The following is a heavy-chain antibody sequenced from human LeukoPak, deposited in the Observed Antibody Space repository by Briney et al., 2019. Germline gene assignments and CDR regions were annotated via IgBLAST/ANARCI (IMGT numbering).Heavy chain of an antibody. J-gene: IGHJ4*02. V-gene: IGHV4-31*03. Sequence: SETLSLTCSVSGGSISSGGYYWSWIRQHPGKGLEWIGYIYYSGTTYYNPSLRSRVTVSIDTSKNQFSLKVSPVTAADTAVYYCARSDYNDNSGYAHFDYWGQGTLVTVSS. CDR3: ARSDYNDNSGYAHFDY. CDR2: IYYSGTT. D-gene: IGHD3-22*01. CDR1: GGSISSGGYY.